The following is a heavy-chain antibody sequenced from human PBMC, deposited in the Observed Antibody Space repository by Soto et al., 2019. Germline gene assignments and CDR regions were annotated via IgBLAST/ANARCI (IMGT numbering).Heavy chain of an antibody. D-gene: IGHD6-6*01. V-gene: IGHV6-1*01. CDR2: TYYRSKWYN. CDR3: ARGVGYSSSREYYYHGMDV. Sequence: SQTLSLTCAISGGSVSSNSAAWNWIRQSPSRGLEWLGRTYYRSKWYNDYAVSVKSRITINPDTSKNQFSLQLNSVTPEDTAVYCCARGVGYSSSREYYYHGMDVWGQGTTVTVSS. J-gene: IGHJ6*02. CDR1: GGSVSSNSAA.